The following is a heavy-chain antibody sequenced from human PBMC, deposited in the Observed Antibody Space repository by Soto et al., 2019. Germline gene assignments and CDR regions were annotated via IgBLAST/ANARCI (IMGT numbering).Heavy chain of an antibody. J-gene: IGHJ4*02. CDR1: GISLSSSGVG. D-gene: IGHD3-10*01. V-gene: IGHV2-5*02. CDR2: VYWDADH. CDR3: AREMYYNTYFAS. Sequence: QITLKESGPTLVRPTETLTLTCTFSGISLSSSGVGVGWIRQPPGKALEWLALVYWDADHRYSPSLKTRLTITKDTSKNQVVLTMTKLDPADTATYYCAREMYYNTYFASWGQGTLVTVSS.